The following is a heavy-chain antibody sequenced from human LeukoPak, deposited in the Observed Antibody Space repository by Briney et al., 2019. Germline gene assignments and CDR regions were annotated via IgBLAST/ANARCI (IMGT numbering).Heavy chain of an antibody. CDR2: IIPILGTA. V-gene: IGHV1-69*16. Sequence: SVKVSCKASGGSFRSYTICWVRQAPGQGLEWMGGIIPILGTANYAQKFQGRVTLITDESTSTAYMELSSLRSEDTAVYYCARRDSATPYYIEYWGQGTLVTVSS. D-gene: IGHD2-15*01. CDR3: ARRDSATPYYIEY. J-gene: IGHJ4*02. CDR1: GGSFRSYT.